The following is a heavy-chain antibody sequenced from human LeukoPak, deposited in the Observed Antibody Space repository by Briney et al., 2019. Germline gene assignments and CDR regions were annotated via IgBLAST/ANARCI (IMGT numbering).Heavy chain of an antibody. D-gene: IGHD2-2*01. CDR1: GFTVSSNY. V-gene: IGHV3-53*01. Sequence: GGSLRLSCAASGFTVSSNYMSWVRQAPGKGLEWVSVIYSGGSTYYADSVKGRFTISRDNSKNTLYLQMNSLRAEDTAVYYCASSPGDIVVVPAAIGAFDIWGQGTMVTVSS. CDR3: ASSPGDIVVVPAAIGAFDI. CDR2: IYSGGST. J-gene: IGHJ3*02.